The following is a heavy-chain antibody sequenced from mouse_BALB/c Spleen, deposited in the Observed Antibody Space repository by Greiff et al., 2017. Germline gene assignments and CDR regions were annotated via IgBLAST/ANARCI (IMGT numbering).Heavy chain of an antibody. CDR1: GFSLTSYG. V-gene: IGHV2-9*02. Sequence: VHLVESGPGLVAPSQSLSITCTVSGFSLTSYGVNWVRQPPGTGLEWLGVIWAGGSTNYNSALMSRLSISNDNSKSQVFLKMNSLQTDDTAMYYCARDHYYGYVFAYWGQGTLVTVSA. CDR2: IWAGGST. J-gene: IGHJ3*01. D-gene: IGHD1-2*01. CDR3: ARDHYYGYVFAY.